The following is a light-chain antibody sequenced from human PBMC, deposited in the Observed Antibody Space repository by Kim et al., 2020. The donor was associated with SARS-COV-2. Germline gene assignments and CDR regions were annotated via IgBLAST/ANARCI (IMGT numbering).Light chain of an antibody. CDR1: SGHSSYA. Sequence: ASVRLPCTLSSGHSSYAIAWHQQQPEKGPRYLMKLNSDGSHTKGDGIPDRFSGSSSGAVRYLTISSLQSDDDADYSCQTWGTGIQVFGGGTQLTVL. CDR2: LNSDGSH. CDR3: QTWGTGIQV. V-gene: IGLV4-69*01. J-gene: IGLJ2*01.